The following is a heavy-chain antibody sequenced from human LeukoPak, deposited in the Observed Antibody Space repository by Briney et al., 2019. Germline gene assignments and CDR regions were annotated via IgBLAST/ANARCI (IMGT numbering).Heavy chain of an antibody. CDR2: ISYDGSNK. CDR1: EFTFSSYP. D-gene: IGHD3-22*01. V-gene: IGHV3-30-3*01. Sequence: AGGSLRLSCAASEFTFSSYPMSWVRQAPGKGLEWVAVISYDGSNKYYADSVKGRFTISRDNSKNTLYLQMNSLRAEDTAVYYCAKGAYFYDTTGYFDRGRFDYWGQGTLVTVSS. J-gene: IGHJ4*02. CDR3: AKGAYFYDTTGYFDRGRFDY.